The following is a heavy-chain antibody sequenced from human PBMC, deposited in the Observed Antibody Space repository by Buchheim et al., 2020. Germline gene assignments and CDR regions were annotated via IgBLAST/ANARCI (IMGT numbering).Heavy chain of an antibody. D-gene: IGHD2-2*01. Sequence: QVQLQESGPGLVKPSETLSLTCTVSGGSVSSGSYYWSWIRQPPGKGLEWIGYIYYSGSTNYNPSLKSRVTISVDTSKNQFSLKLSSVTAADTAVYYCAREGYCSSTSCYWVDYSAFDIWGQGT. V-gene: IGHV4-61*01. CDR3: AREGYCSSTSCYWVDYSAFDI. CDR2: IYYSGST. J-gene: IGHJ3*02. CDR1: GGSVSSGSYY.